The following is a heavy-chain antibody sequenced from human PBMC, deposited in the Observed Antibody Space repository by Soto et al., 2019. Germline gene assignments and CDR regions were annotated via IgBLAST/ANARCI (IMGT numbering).Heavy chain of an antibody. D-gene: IGHD6-13*01. CDR1: GFTFSSYW. J-gene: IGHJ4*02. CDR3: ARRIAAAGFDY. CDR2: INIDGSST. V-gene: IGHV3-74*01. Sequence: GGSLRLSCAASGFTFSSYWMHWVRQAPGKGLVWVSGINIDGSSTRYADSVKGRLTISRDNAKNTLNLQMNSLRVEDTAVYYCARRIAAAGFDYWGQGTPVTVS.